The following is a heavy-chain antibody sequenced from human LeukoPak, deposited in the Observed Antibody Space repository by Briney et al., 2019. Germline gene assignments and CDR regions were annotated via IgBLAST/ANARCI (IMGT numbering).Heavy chain of an antibody. CDR1: GASISSGAYY. D-gene: IGHD4-17*01. V-gene: IGHV4-31*03. J-gene: IGHJ4*02. Sequence: SETLSLTCTVSGASISSGAYYWNWIRQHPGKGLEWIGYFHFSGSTDYNPSLKGRVTISVDTSNNQLSLKLTSVTAADTAVYYCATSIYADYPFAYWGQGTLVAVSS. CDR2: FHFSGST. CDR3: ATSIYADYPFAY.